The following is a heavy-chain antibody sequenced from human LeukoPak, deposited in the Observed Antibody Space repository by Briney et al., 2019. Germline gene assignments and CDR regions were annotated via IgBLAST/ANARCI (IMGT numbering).Heavy chain of an antibody. CDR2: ISYDGSNK. CDR1: GFTFSSYA. Sequence: PGRSLRLSCAASGFTFSSYAMHWVRQAPGKRLEWVAVISYDGSNKYYADSVKGRFTISRDNSKNTLYLQMNSLKAEDTAVYYCARAANAFDIWGQGTMVTVSP. J-gene: IGHJ3*02. CDR3: ARAANAFDI. V-gene: IGHV3-30*04.